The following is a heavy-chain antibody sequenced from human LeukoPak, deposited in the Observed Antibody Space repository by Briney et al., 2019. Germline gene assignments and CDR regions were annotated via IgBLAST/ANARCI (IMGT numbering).Heavy chain of an antibody. CDR3: ARGKSDSSGYDYTLDY. J-gene: IGHJ4*02. CDR1: GFTFSVHA. D-gene: IGHD5-12*01. Sequence: GRSLRLSCAASGFTFSVHAMPWVRQAPGKGLEWVGLFSYDGITTHYAGSVKGRFTVSRDDSKNTLFLQMNSLSAEDTAVYYCARGKSDSSGYDYTLDYWGQGTLVTVSS. V-gene: IGHV3-30*01. CDR2: FSYDGITT.